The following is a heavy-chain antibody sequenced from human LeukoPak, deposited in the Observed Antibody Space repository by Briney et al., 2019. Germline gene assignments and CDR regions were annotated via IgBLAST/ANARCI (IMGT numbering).Heavy chain of an antibody. Sequence: PSETLSLTCTVSGGSISPYYWSWIRQPPGRGLEWIGYIFHTGSGSTSHNPSLKSRVTISVDTSKNQFSLNLNSVTAADTAVYYCARHAVYAGSGWAFDYWGQGTLVTVSS. V-gene: IGHV4-59*08. J-gene: IGHJ4*02. CDR2: IFHTGSGST. CDR1: GGSISPYY. CDR3: ARHAVYAGSGWAFDY. D-gene: IGHD6-19*01.